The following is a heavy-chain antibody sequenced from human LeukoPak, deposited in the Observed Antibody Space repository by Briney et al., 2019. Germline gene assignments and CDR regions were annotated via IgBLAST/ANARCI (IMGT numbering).Heavy chain of an antibody. CDR3: AKGRTNDY. V-gene: IGHV3-23*01. Sequence: PGGSLRLSCAASGFTFRTYAMSWVRQPPARGLEGVSAISDTGGNTFYADSVKGRFTISRDNSKNTLYLQMNSLRAEDTAIYYCAKGRTNDYWGQGTLVTVSS. CDR1: GFTFRTYA. CDR2: ISDTGGNT. J-gene: IGHJ4*02. D-gene: IGHD1/OR15-1a*01.